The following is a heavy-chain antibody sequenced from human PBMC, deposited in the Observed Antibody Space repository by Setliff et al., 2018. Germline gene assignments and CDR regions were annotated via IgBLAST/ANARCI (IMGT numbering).Heavy chain of an antibody. CDR1: GGSISTYY. D-gene: IGHD7-27*01. CDR2: IHSSGNT. V-gene: IGHV4-4*07. CDR3: ARAGAIQGGFDI. Sequence: SETLSLTCNVSGGSISTYYWSWIRQPAGKGLVWIGRIHSSGNTNYKPSLKSRVTMSVDTTKNQFSLKLSSVTAADTAVYYCARAGAIQGGFDIWGQGTVVTV. J-gene: IGHJ3*02.